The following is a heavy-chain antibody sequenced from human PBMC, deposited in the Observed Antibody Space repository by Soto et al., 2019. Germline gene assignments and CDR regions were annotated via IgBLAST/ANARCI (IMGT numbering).Heavy chain of an antibody. J-gene: IGHJ4*02. D-gene: IGHD3-3*01. V-gene: IGHV3-9*01. Sequence: PGGSLRLSCAASGFTFDDYAMHWVRQAPGKGLEWVSGISWNSGSIGYADSVKGRFTISRDNAKNSLYLQMNSLRAEDTALYYCAKGHILGVVNNFDYWGQGTLVTVSS. CDR2: ISWNSGSI. CDR1: GFTFDDYA. CDR3: AKGHILGVVNNFDY.